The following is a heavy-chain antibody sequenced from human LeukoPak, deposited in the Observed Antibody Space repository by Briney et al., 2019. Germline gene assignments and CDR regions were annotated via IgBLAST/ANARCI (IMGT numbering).Heavy chain of an antibody. CDR3: AKYSRGTGYNWFDP. J-gene: IGHJ5*02. CDR1: GGSISSSSYY. D-gene: IGHD2-15*01. V-gene: IGHV4-39*01. CDR2: IYYSGST. Sequence: SETLSLTCTVSGGSISSSSYYWGWIRQPPGKGLEWIGSIYYSGSTYYNPSLKSRVTISVDTSKNQFSLKLSSVTAADTAVYYCAKYSRGTGYNWFDPWGQGTLVTVSS.